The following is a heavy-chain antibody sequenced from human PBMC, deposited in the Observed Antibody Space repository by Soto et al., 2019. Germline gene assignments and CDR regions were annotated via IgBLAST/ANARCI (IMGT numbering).Heavy chain of an antibody. V-gene: IGHV4-39*01. CDR1: GGSISSSSYY. Sequence: QLQLQESGPGLVKPSETLSLTCTVSGGSISSSSYYWGWIRQPPGKGLEWIGSIYYSGSTYYNPSLTSRVTISVDTSKNQFSLKLSSVTAADTAVYYCARRGFGSFQTRHAFDIWGQGTMVTVSS. J-gene: IGHJ3*02. CDR2: IYYSGST. CDR3: ARRGFGSFQTRHAFDI. D-gene: IGHD3-3*01.